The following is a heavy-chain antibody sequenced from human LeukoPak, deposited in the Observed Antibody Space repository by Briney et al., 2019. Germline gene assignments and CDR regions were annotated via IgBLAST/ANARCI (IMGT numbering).Heavy chain of an antibody. J-gene: IGHJ4*02. Sequence: SETLSLTCTVSGGSISSYYWSWIRQPPGKGLEWIGYIYYSGSTNYNPSLKSRVTISVDTSKNQFSLKLSSVTAADTAVYYCARRLRFSAFDYWGQRTLVTVSS. D-gene: IGHD3-3*01. CDR2: IYYSGST. CDR1: GGSISSYY. V-gene: IGHV4-59*08. CDR3: ARRLRFSAFDY.